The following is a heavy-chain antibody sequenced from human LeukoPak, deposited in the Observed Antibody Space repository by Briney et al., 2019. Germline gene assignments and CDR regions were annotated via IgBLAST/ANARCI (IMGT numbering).Heavy chain of an antibody. CDR3: ARGAAINTMLRGVIGNWFDP. J-gene: IGHJ5*02. CDR2: IYYSGST. V-gene: IGHV4-30-4*01. Sequence: SETLSLTCTVSGGSISSGDYYWSWIRQPPGKGLEGIGYIYYSGSTYYNPSLKSRVTISVDTSKNQFSLKLSSVTAADTAVYYCARGAAINTMLRGVIGNWFDPWGQGTLVTVSS. CDR1: GGSISSGDYY. D-gene: IGHD3-10*01.